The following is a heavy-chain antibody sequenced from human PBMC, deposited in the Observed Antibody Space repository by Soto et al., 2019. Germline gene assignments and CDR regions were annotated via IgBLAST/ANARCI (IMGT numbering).Heavy chain of an antibody. CDR3: AREILVPAALGHWLDA. CDR2: IYHSGST. J-gene: IGHJ5*02. CDR1: GGSISNAGYS. Sequence: PSETLSLTCAVSGGSISNAGYSWSWIRQTPGKGLEFIGSIYHSGSTYYNPSLKSRVSISVDRSKNHFSLKLSSVTAADTAVYYCAREILVPAALGHWLDAWGQGTLVTVSS. D-gene: IGHD2-2*01. V-gene: IGHV4-30-2*01.